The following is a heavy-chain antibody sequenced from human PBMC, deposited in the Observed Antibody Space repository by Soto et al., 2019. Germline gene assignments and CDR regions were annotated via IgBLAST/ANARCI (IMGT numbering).Heavy chain of an antibody. J-gene: IGHJ5*02. CDR1: GGSISSGDYY. CDR2: NYXSGSP. D-gene: IGHD3-16*02. CDR3: ARDDGDYVWGSYRARLGWFDP. V-gene: IGHV4-30-4*01. Sequence: SETLSLTCTVSGGSISSGDYYWSWIGQPPGKGREWIGYNYXSGSPYYNRSLKSRVTISVXTSKNQFSLKLSSVTAADTAVYYCARDDGDYVWGSYRARLGWFDPWAQGTLVTVSS.